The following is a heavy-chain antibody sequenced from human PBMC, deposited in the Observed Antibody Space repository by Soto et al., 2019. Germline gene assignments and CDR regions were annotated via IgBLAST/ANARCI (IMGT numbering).Heavy chain of an antibody. V-gene: IGHV3-66*01. J-gene: IGHJ4*02. D-gene: IGHD2-15*01. CDR3: ARTSRPNCSGGTCYFDC. CDR2: IYSGGST. Sequence: LRLSCAASGVTVTDSYMNWVRQAPGKGLEWVSVIYSGGSTSYADSVKGRFAISRDNSKNTLYLQMNSLRAEDTAVYYCARTSRPNCSGGTCYFDCWGQGTLVTVSS. CDR1: GVTVTDSY.